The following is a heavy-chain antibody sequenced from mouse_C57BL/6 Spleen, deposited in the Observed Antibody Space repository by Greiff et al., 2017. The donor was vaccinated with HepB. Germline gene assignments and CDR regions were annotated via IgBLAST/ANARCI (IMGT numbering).Heavy chain of an antibody. V-gene: IGHV14-4*01. D-gene: IGHD2-12*01. Sequence: DVKLQESGAELVRPGASVKLSCTASGFNFKDDYMHWVKQRPERGLEWIGWLDPENGDTEYASKFQGKATITADTSPNTAYMQLSSLTSEDTAVYYCTRGLRADYFDYWGQGTTLTVSS. J-gene: IGHJ2*01. CDR2: LDPENGDT. CDR3: TRGLRADYFDY. CDR1: GFNFKDDY.